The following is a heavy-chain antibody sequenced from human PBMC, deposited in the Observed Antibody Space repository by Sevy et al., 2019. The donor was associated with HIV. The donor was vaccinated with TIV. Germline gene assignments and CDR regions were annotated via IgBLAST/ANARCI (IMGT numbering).Heavy chain of an antibody. J-gene: IGHJ4*02. V-gene: IGHV3-30*02. CDR2: IRYDGSNK. CDR1: GFTFSSYG. CDR3: AKDRGYYFDY. D-gene: IGHD1-26*01. Sequence: GGSLRLSCAASGFTFSSYGMHWVRQAPGKGLEWVAFIRYDGSNKYYADSVKGRFTISSDNSKNTLYLQMNSLRAEDTAVYYCAKDRGYYFDYWGQGTLVTVSS.